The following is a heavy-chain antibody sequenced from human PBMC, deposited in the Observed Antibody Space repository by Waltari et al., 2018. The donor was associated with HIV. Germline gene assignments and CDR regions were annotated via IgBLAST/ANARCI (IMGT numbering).Heavy chain of an antibody. J-gene: IGHJ6*02. V-gene: IGHV1-8*01. CDR3: ARRPYASWTYYPWYYYGLDV. CDR1: GYTFIVDD. D-gene: IGHD3-10*01. Sequence: VLLVQSGAAVKKPGASVKVSCQASGYTFIVDDINWVRQATGKGLEDMEWKNPKSGKTSYAQRFQDRVSMTREVSISTAYMELSGLRGEDTAVDFCARRPYASWTYYPWYYYGLDVWGQGTSVIVS. CDR2: KNPKSGKT.